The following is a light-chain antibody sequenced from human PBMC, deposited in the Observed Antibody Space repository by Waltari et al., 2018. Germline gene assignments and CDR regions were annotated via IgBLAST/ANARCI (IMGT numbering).Light chain of an antibody. CDR3: HVWDTSSDSQI. CDR2: DVS. Sequence: SYVLTQPPSVSVAPGQTAKITCGGNNIGSKNVHWYQQRPGQAPVLVVHDVSERPSGIPERFSGSNSRNTATLTVHRVEAGDEADYYCHVWDTSSDSQIFGGGTKLTVL. J-gene: IGLJ2*01. V-gene: IGLV3-21*02. CDR1: NIGSKN.